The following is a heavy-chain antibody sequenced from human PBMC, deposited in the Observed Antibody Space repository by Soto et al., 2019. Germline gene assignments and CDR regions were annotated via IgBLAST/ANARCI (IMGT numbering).Heavy chain of an antibody. J-gene: IGHJ4*02. Sequence: QVQLVQSGAEVKKPGASVKVSCKASGYTFTSYGISWVRQAPGQGLEWMGWISAYNGNTNYAQKLQGRVTMTTDTATSTDDLELRNLRSDDTAVYYCARYGYLLTFGGVIAVPWGQGTLVTVSS. CDR1: GYTFTSYG. CDR3: ARYGYLLTFGGVIAVP. V-gene: IGHV1-18*01. CDR2: ISAYNGNT. D-gene: IGHD3-16*02.